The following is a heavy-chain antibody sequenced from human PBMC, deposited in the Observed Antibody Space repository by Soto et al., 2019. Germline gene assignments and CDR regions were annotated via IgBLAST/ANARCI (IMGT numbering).Heavy chain of an antibody. V-gene: IGHV3-49*03. J-gene: IGHJ4*02. D-gene: IGHD5-12*01. Sequence: GGSLRLSCTTSGFTFGDYAVSWFRQAPGKGLEWVGFIRSKAYGGTAEYAASVKGRFTISRDDSKSIAYLQMDSLKTEDTAVYYCSRDGNEYSGYTVLGGYWGQGTLVTVSS. CDR3: SRDGNEYSGYTVLGGY. CDR2: IRSKAYGGTA. CDR1: GFTFGDYA.